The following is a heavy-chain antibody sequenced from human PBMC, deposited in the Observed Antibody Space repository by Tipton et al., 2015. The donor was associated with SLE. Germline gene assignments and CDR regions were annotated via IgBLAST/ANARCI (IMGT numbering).Heavy chain of an antibody. J-gene: IGHJ4*02. D-gene: IGHD6-25*01. CDR3: ARHASGGSSVLLDY. CDR2: ITRDGVTT. V-gene: IGHV3-23*01. CDR1: GFIFSMHT. Sequence: GSLRLSCAASGFIFSMHTMTWVRQAPGKGLQWVSGITRDGVTTWAADSVKGRFTISRDNSKNTLYLQMNGLTAEDRAIYFCARHASGGSSVLLDYRGQGPLVNVA.